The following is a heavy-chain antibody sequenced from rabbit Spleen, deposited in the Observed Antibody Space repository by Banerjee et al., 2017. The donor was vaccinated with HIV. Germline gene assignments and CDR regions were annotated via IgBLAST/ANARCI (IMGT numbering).Heavy chain of an antibody. CDR3: ARDLAGAVGWNFDL. V-gene: IGHV1S45*01. J-gene: IGHJ4*01. D-gene: IGHD4-1*01. CDR2: INTATGKA. Sequence: QEQLEESGGGLVKPEGSLTLTCKASGFSFSDRDVMCWVRQAPGKGLEWIACINTATGKAVYASWAKGRFTISKTSSTTVTLQMTSLTAADTASYFCARDLAGAVGWNFDLWGPGTLVTVS. CDR1: GFSFSDRDV.